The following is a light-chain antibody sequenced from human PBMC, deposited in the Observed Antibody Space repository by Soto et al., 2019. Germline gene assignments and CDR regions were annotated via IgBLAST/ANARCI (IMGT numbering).Light chain of an antibody. CDR1: RSDVGAYNY. V-gene: IGLV2-14*01. CDR3: SSFTSRFNFV. Sequence: HSAMTEPAKVSGSAGQWIAISCTGTRSDVGAYNYVSWYQQHPGKAPKLMISEVTNRPSGVSDRFSGSKSGNTASLTISGLQAEDEADYYCSSFTSRFNFVFGTGTKVTVL. J-gene: IGLJ1*01. CDR2: EVT.